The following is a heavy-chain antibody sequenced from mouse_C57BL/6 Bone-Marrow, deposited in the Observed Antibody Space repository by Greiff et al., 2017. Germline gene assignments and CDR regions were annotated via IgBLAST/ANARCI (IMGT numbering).Heavy chain of an antibody. CDR2: INPSNGGT. Sequence: QVQLQQSGTELVKPGASVKLSCKASGYTFTSYWMHWVKQRPGQGLEWIGNINPSNGGTNYNEKFKSKATLTVDKSSSTAYMQLSSLTSEDSAVYYCAREDYYGSGTWFAYWGQGTLVTVSA. J-gene: IGHJ3*01. CDR3: AREDYYGSGTWFAY. D-gene: IGHD1-1*01. CDR1: GYTFTSYW. V-gene: IGHV1-53*01.